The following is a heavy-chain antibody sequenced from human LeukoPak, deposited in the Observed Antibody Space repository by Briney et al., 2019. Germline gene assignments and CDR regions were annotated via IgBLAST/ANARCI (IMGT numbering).Heavy chain of an antibody. J-gene: IGHJ4*02. D-gene: IGHD4-17*01. V-gene: IGHV3-15*01. CDR2: IKSKTDGGTT. CDR3: TIGYGEAGY. Sequence: GGSLRLSCAASGFTFSNAWMSWVRQAPGKGLEWVGRIKSKTDGGTTDYAAPVKGRFTISRDDSKTTVNLLMNSLKTEDTAVYYCTIGYGEAGYWGQGTLVTVSS. CDR1: GFTFSNAW.